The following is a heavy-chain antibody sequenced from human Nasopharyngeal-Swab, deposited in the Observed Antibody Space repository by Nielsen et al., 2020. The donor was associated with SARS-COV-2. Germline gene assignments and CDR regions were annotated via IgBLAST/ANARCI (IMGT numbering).Heavy chain of an antibody. CDR1: GFTFAHYA. D-gene: IGHD3-10*01. CDR2: INWNSGSP. V-gene: IGHV3-9*01. CDR3: AKDMGNYYGSTRMDV. Sequence: GGSLRLSCTASGFTFAHYAMNWVRQAPGKGMGWVSCINWNSGSPGYADSVKGRFTIYRDNAKKTLYLQMNSLRPEDTALYYCAKDMGNYYGSTRMDVWGQGTTVTVSS. J-gene: IGHJ6*02.